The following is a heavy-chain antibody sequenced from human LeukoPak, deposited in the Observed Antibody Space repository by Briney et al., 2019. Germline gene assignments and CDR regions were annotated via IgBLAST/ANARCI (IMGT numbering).Heavy chain of an antibody. Sequence: SETLSLTCTVSGGSISSGGYYWSWIRQHPGKGLEWIGYIYYSGSTYYNPSLKSRVTISVDTSKNQFSLRLSSVTAADTAVYFCARDYGSGSSFFDFWGREPWSPSPQ. V-gene: IGHV4-31*03. CDR1: GGSISSGGYY. D-gene: IGHD3-10*01. CDR2: IYYSGST. J-gene: IGHJ4*02. CDR3: ARDYGSGSSFFDF.